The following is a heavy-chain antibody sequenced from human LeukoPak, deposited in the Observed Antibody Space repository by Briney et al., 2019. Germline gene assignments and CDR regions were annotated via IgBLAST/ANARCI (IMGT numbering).Heavy chain of an antibody. Sequence: VASVKVSCMASGYTFTGYYMHWVRQAPGQGLEWMGWINPNSGGTNYAQKFQGRVTMTRDTSISTAYMELSRLRSDDTAVYYCARGCSSSFLLAPYYYMDVWGKGTTVTVSS. CDR3: ARGCSSSFLLAPYYYMDV. V-gene: IGHV1-2*02. CDR1: GYTFTGYY. CDR2: INPNSGGT. J-gene: IGHJ6*03. D-gene: IGHD6-13*01.